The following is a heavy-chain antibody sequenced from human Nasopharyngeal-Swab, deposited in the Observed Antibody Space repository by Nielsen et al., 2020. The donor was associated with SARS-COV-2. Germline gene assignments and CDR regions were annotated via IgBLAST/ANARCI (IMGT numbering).Heavy chain of an antibody. V-gene: IGHV3-11*01. CDR3: AREKGYQVLLDYYYHGLDV. Sequence: GPSLRLSCVPSVLTFTDYYIAWIRHAPGQVLEWISYIRSCVTSTNSADSVKGRFTIPRDNANNLLYLHMNNRRGEDTAVYFCAREKGYQVLLDYYYHGLDVWGHGTAVTVSS. CDR1: VLTFTDYY. CDR2: IRSCVTST. J-gene: IGHJ6*02. D-gene: IGHD3-16*01.